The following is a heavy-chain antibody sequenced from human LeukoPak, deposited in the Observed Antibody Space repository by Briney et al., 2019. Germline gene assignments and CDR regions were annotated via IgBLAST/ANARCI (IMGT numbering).Heavy chain of an antibody. J-gene: IGHJ4*02. CDR1: GFTLSDYY. D-gene: IGHD3/OR15-3a*01. Sequence: GGSLRLSCAASGFTLSDYYMSWIRQAPGKGLEWVSYSSSSGSTIYYADSVKGRFAISRDNAKNSLYLEMNSLRAEDTAVYYCARRRDFIDYWGQGTLVTVSS. V-gene: IGHV3-11*01. CDR2: SSSSGSTI. CDR3: ARRRDFIDY.